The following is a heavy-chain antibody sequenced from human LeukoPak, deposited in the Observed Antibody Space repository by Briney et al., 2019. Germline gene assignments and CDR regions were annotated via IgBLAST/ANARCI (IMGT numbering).Heavy chain of an antibody. CDR2: IRYDGSNK. CDR3: ALPYSYGLAFDI. J-gene: IGHJ3*02. D-gene: IGHD5-18*01. CDR1: GFTFSSYA. V-gene: IGHV3-30*02. Sequence: GGSLRLSCAASGFTFSSYAMHWVRQAPGKGLEWVAFIRYDGSNKYYADSVKGRFTISRDNSKNTLYLQMNSLRAEDTAVYYCALPYSYGLAFDIWGQGTMVTVSS.